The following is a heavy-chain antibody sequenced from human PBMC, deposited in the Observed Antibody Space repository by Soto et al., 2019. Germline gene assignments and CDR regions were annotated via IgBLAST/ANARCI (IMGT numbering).Heavy chain of an antibody. Sequence: ASVKVSCKASGYSFTRNAMHWVRQAPGQRLEWMGWINGDNGNTKYSQKFQGRVTITRDTSASIAYMELSSLRSEDTAVYFCATSPILIFGVVIRFESWGQGTLVTSPQ. V-gene: IGHV1-3*01. D-gene: IGHD3-3*01. CDR1: GYSFTRNA. J-gene: IGHJ4*02. CDR3: ATSPILIFGVVIRFES. CDR2: INGDNGNT.